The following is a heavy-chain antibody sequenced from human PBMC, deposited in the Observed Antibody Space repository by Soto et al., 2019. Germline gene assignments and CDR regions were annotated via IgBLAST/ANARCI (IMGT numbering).Heavy chain of an antibody. CDR1: GGAISSSSYF. Sequence: QLQLQESGPGLLRPSETLSLTCNVSGGAISSSSYFWAWVRQPPGKTLEWIGHILYSGTTHYNESLKSRVTISVDTSKNQFSLRLNSVTPADTAVYHCARGGGYYGVLFDYWGQGTLVPVSS. D-gene: IGHD4-17*01. J-gene: IGHJ4*02. V-gene: IGHV4-39*01. CDR2: ILYSGTT. CDR3: ARGGGYYGVLFDY.